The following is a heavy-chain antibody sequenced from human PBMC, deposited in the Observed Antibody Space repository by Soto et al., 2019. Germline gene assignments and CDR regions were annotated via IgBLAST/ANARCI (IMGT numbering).Heavy chain of an antibody. Sequence: GGSLRLSCAASGFTFSSYAMSWVRQAPGKGLEWVSAISGSGGSTYYADSVKGRSTISRDNSKNTLYRQRNSLRAEDKSVYYCAIREYRGYDHPYCFDYWGQGTLVTVSS. CDR1: GFTFSSYA. J-gene: IGHJ4*02. CDR2: ISGSGGST. V-gene: IGHV3-23*01. D-gene: IGHD5-12*01. CDR3: AIREYRGYDHPYCFDY.